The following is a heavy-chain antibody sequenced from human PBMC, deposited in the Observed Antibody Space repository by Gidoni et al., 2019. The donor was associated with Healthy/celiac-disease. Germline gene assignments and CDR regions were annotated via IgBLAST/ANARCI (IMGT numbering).Heavy chain of an antibody. CDR2: IYYSGST. Sequence: QLQLQESGPGLVKPSETLSLTCTVSGGSISSSSYYWGWIRQPPGKGLEWIGSIYYSGSTYYNPSLKSRVTISVDTSKNQFSLKLSSVTAADTAVYYCARRAFWSGYSFDYWGQGTLVTVSS. J-gene: IGHJ4*02. CDR1: GGSISSSSYY. CDR3: ARRAFWSGYSFDY. V-gene: IGHV4-39*01. D-gene: IGHD3-3*01.